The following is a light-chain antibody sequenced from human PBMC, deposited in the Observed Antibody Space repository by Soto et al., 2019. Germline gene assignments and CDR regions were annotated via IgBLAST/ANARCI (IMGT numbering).Light chain of an antibody. V-gene: IGLV2-14*01. J-gene: IGLJ2*01. CDR3: NSYTSSSTQV. Sequence: QSALTQPASVSGSPGQSITISCTGTSSDVGGYNYVSWYQQHPGKAPKLLIYEVSNRPSGVPNRFSGSKSGNTASLTISGLQAEADADYYCNSYTSSSTQVFGAGTQLTVL. CDR2: EVS. CDR1: SSDVGGYNY.